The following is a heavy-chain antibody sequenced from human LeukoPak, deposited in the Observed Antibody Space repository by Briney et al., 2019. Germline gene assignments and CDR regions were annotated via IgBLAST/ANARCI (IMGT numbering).Heavy chain of an antibody. V-gene: IGHV3-7*01. CDR2: IKQDGSEK. D-gene: IGHD5-18*01. Sequence: GGSLRLSCAASGFTFSSYWMSWVRQAPGKGLEWVANIKQDGSEKYYVDSVKGRFTISRDNAKNSLYLQMNSLRAEDTAVYYCAREYSYGSYYYYYYMDVWGKGTTVTVSS. J-gene: IGHJ6*03. CDR1: GFTFSSYW. CDR3: AREYSYGSYYYYYYMDV.